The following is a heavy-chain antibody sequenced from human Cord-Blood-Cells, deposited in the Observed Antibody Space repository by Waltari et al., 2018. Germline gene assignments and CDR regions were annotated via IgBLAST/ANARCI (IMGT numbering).Heavy chain of an antibody. Sequence: EVQLLESGGGLVQPGGSLRLSCAAYGFPFSSYAMSWVRQAPGKGLEWVSAISGSGGSTYYADAVKGRFTISRDNSKNTLYLQMNSLRAEDTAVYYCAAFAAPWCSSDYWGQGTLVTVSS. CDR2: ISGSGGST. V-gene: IGHV3-23*01. CDR3: AAFAAPWCSSDY. J-gene: IGHJ4*02. CDR1: GFPFSSYA. D-gene: IGHD2-8*01.